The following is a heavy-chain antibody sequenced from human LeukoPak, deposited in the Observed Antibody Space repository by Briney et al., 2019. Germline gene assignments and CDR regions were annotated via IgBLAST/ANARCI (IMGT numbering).Heavy chain of an antibody. D-gene: IGHD1-26*01. Sequence: PGGSLRLSCAASGFTFSDYYMSWIRQAPGKGLEWVSAISGSGGSTYYADSVKGRFTISRDNSKNTLYLQMNSLRAEDTAVYYCAKDPTWDDYWGQGTLVTVSS. CDR2: ISGSGGST. CDR1: GFTFSDYY. J-gene: IGHJ4*02. V-gene: IGHV3-23*01. CDR3: AKDPTWDDY.